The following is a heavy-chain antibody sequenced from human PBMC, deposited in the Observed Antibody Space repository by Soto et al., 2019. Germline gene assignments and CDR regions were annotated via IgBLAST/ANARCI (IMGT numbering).Heavy chain of an antibody. Sequence: PSETLSLTCTVSGGSISSGGYYWSWIRHHPGKGLEWIGYIYYSGSTYYNPSLKSRVTISADTSKNQFSLKLSSVTAADTAVYYCARETVRATDWFDPWGQGTLVTVSS. J-gene: IGHJ5*02. CDR1: GGSISSGGYY. V-gene: IGHV4-31*03. CDR2: IYYSGST. D-gene: IGHD3-10*01. CDR3: ARETVRATDWFDP.